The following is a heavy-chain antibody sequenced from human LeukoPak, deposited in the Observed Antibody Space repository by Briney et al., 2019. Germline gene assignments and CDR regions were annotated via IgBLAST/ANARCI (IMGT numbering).Heavy chain of an antibody. D-gene: IGHD5-12*01. CDR1: GITFSNYA. CDR2: ITGSGGNT. J-gene: IGHJ4*02. CDR3: ATLMRGPIGYVGYGGEDY. V-gene: IGHV3-23*01. Sequence: PGGSLRLSCAASGITFSNYAMTWVRQAPGMGLLWVAAITGSGGNTYYADSVKGRFTISRDNSKNTLYLQMNSLRAEDTAVYYCATLMRGPIGYVGYGGEDYWGQGTLVSVS.